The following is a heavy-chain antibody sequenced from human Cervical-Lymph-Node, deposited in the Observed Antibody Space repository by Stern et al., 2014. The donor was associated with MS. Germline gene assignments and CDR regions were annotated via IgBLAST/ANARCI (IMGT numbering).Heavy chain of an antibody. D-gene: IGHD3-22*01. CDR2: ISYDGSNA. V-gene: IGHV3-30*18. Sequence: VQLVESGGIVVQPGRSLRISCVASGFSFSSYGMHWVRQAPGKGLEWVAVISYDGSNAYYADSVNGRFTISRDNSKNTLYLQLNSLRAEDTAVYFCAKDRGMIVVVTYSLDSWGQGTLVTVSS. J-gene: IGHJ4*02. CDR1: GFSFSSYG. CDR3: AKDRGMIVVVTYSLDS.